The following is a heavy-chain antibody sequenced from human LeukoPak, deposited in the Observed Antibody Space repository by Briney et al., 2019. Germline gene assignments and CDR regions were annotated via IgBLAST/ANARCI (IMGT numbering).Heavy chain of an antibody. Sequence: GGSLRLSCAASGFTFSSYGMHWVRQAPGKGLEWVAVISYDGSNKYYADSVKGRFTISRDNSKNTLYLQMDSLRAEDTAVYYCAKASNNWFDPWGQGTLVTVSS. CDR1: GFTFSSYG. CDR3: AKASNNWFDP. J-gene: IGHJ5*02. V-gene: IGHV3-30*18. CDR2: ISYDGSNK.